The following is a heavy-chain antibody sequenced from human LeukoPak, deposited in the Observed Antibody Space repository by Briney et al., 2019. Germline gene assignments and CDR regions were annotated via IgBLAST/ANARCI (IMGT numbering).Heavy chain of an antibody. Sequence: GGSLKLSCAASGFTFSGSAIHWVRQASGKGLEWVGRIRSKANSYATEYAASVKGRFTISRDDPEKTAYLQMNSLKIEDTAVYYRTRMGSARSVDYWGQGTLVTVSS. CDR3: TRMGSARSVDY. CDR2: IRSKANSYAT. CDR1: GFTFSGSA. J-gene: IGHJ4*02. D-gene: IGHD1-26*01. V-gene: IGHV3-73*01.